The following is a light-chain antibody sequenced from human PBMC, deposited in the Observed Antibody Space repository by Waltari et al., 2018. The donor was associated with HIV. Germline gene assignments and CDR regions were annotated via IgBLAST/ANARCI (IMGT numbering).Light chain of an antibody. CDR2: KDI. J-gene: IGLJ3*02. CDR3: QSTDYDGTWV. Sequence: PKKYSSWYRQKAGQAPMLLIYKDIERPSGIPERISGSGSGTGVTLTITDVQAEDEGDYFCQSTDYDGTWVFGGGTKLTVL. CDR1: PKKY. V-gene: IGLV3-25*03.